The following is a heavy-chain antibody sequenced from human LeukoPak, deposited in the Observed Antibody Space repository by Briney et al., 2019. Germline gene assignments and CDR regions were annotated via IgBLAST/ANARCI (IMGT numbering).Heavy chain of an antibody. CDR3: VRETMRLNDY. J-gene: IGHJ4*02. CDR2: ISSSGSTI. D-gene: IGHD1/OR15-1a*01. V-gene: IGHV3-48*03. Sequence: GGSLILSCAASGLTFSRYEMNWVRQPPGKGLEWISYISSSGSTIFYADSLKGRFTISRDNAKSSLYLQMNSLRAEDTVVYYCVRETMRLNDYWGQGTLVTVSS. CDR1: GLTFSRYE.